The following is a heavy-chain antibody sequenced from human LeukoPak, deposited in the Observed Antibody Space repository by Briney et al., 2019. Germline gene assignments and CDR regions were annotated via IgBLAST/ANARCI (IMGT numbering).Heavy chain of an antibody. V-gene: IGHV3-23*01. CDR2: MSPSGGT. CDR1: GFTFRSSA. J-gene: IGHJ4*02. Sequence: GGSLRLSCAASGFTFRSSAMSSVRQAPGKGLEWVSTMSPSGGTYYADSVKGRFTISRDNSKNTLYLQMNSLRAEDTAIYYCAKDSGFSVTYADFWGQGTLVTVSS. D-gene: IGHD5/OR15-5a*01. CDR3: AKDSGFSVTYADF.